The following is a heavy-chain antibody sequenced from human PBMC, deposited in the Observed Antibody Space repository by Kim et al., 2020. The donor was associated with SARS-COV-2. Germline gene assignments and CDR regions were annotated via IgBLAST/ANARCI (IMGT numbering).Heavy chain of an antibody. V-gene: IGHV3-23*01. CDR3: AKDRVGVVTNFGY. Sequence: GGSLRLSCAASGFTFSSYAMSWVRQAPGKGLEWVSTISGSGGSTYYADSVKGRFTLSRDNSKNTLYLQMNSLRAEDTAVYYCAKDRVGVVTNFGYWGQGTLVTVSS. CDR2: ISGSGGST. J-gene: IGHJ4*02. CDR1: GFTFSSYA. D-gene: IGHD3-3*01.